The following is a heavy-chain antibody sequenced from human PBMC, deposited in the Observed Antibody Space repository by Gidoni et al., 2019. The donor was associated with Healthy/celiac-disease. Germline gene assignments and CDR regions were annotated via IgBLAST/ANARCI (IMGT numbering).Heavy chain of an antibody. CDR2: IVVGSGNT. CDR3: AADSYDSSGYSAFDI. CDR1: GFTFTSSA. Sequence: QLQLVQSGPEVKKPGTSVKVSCKASGFTFTSSAMQWVRQARGQRLEWIGWIVVGSGNTNYAQKFQERVTITRDMSTSTAYMELSSLRSEDTAVYYCAADSYDSSGYSAFDIWGQGTMVTVSS. J-gene: IGHJ3*02. D-gene: IGHD3-22*01. V-gene: IGHV1-58*02.